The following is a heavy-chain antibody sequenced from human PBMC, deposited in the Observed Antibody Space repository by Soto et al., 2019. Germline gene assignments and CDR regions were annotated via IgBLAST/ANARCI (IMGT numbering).Heavy chain of an antibody. D-gene: IGHD2-21*02. J-gene: IGHJ5*02. Sequence: PSETLSLTCSVSGDSISTSYWSWIRQPAEKRPEWIGTIYHSGSTYYNPSLKSRVTISVDASENHFSLKLSSVTAADTAVYYCARVGPYCGGDCYSPPPWGQGTLVTVSS. CDR2: IYHSGST. CDR3: ARVGPYCGGDCYSPPP. CDR1: GDSISTSY. V-gene: IGHV4-59*08.